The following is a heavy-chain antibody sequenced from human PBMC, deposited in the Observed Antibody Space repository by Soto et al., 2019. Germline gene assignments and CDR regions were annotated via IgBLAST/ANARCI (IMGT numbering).Heavy chain of an antibody. CDR2: LIPIIGII. V-gene: IGHV1-69*08. D-gene: IGHD4-4*01. J-gene: IGHJ5*02. CDR3: AGDPDSHYNDSHASSDP. Sequence: QVQLVQSGAEVKKPGSSVKVSCKASGGTFSTYTITWVRQDPGQALEWTGRLIPIIGIINYAQKFHGRVTISADKFTGTAYMELTGLRSDDTAMYYCAGDPDSHYNDSHASSDPWGQGTLVTVSS. CDR1: GGTFSTYT.